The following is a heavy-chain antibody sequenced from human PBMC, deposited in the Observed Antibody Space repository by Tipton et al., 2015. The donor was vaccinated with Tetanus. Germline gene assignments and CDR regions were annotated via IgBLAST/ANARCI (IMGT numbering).Heavy chain of an antibody. CDR3: ARQADNWFDP. Sequence: TLSLTCNVSGGSLFSGSFYWAWIRQPPGKGLEWIGNIYYNGNTYYLSSLESRVTISADTSKNQFSLSLRSVTAADTAVYYCARQADNWFDPWGQGTLVTVSS. V-gene: IGHV4-39*01. CDR2: IYYNGNT. CDR1: GGSLFSGSFY. D-gene: IGHD2-15*01. J-gene: IGHJ5*02.